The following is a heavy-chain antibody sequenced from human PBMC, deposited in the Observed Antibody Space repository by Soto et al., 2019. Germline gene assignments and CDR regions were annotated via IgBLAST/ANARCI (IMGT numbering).Heavy chain of an antibody. CDR3: AKYSRYCSGGSCYSVGYYYYGMDV. D-gene: IGHD2-15*01. CDR1: GFTFSSYA. J-gene: IGHJ6*02. Sequence: GGSLRLSCAASGFTFSSYAMSWVRQAPGKGLEWVSAISGSGGSTYYADSVKGRFTISRDNSKNTLYLQMNSLRAEDTAVYYCAKYSRYCSGGSCYSVGYYYYGMDVWGQGTTVTVSS. V-gene: IGHV3-23*01. CDR2: ISGSGGST.